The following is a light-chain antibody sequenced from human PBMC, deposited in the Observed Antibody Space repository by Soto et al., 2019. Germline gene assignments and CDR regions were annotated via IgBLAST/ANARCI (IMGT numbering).Light chain of an antibody. CDR1: SSNIGAGYD. Sequence: QAVVTQPPSVSGAPGQRVTISCTGSSSNIGAGYDVHWYQQIPGTAPKLLIYGNSNRPSGVPDRFSGSKSGTSASLAITGLQAEDEADYYCQSYDTSLSASVFGGGTQLTVL. J-gene: IGLJ2*01. CDR2: GNS. CDR3: QSYDTSLSASV. V-gene: IGLV1-40*01.